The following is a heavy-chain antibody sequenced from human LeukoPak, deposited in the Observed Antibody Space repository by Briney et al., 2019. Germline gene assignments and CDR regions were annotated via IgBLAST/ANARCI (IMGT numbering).Heavy chain of an antibody. D-gene: IGHD3-16*01. CDR2: IYTSGST. V-gene: IGHV4-4*07. CDR3: ARDLSSPLGGVYYYYMDV. J-gene: IGHJ6*03. CDR1: SASISTYY. Sequence: PSETLSLTCTVSSASISTYYWSWIRQPAGKGLEWIGRIYTSGSTNYNPSLKSRATMSVDTSKNQFSLKLSSVTAADTAVYYCARDLSSPLGGVYYYYMDVWGKGTTVTISS.